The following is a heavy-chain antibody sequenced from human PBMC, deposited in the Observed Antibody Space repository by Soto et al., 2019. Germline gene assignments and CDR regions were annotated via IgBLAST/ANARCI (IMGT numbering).Heavy chain of an antibody. CDR1: GFTFSSYA. CDR3: AKDHLVDYYYYMDV. CDR2: ISGSGGST. Sequence: GESLKISCAASGFTFSSYAMSWVRQAPGKGLEWVSAISGSGGSTYYADSVKGRFTISRDNSKNTLYLQMNSLRAEDTAVYYCAKDHLVDYYYYMDVWGKGTTVTVSS. D-gene: IGHD2-8*02. V-gene: IGHV3-23*01. J-gene: IGHJ6*03.